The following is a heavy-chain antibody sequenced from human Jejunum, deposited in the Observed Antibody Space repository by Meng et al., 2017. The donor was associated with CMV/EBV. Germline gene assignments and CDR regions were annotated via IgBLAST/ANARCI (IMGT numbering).Heavy chain of an antibody. D-gene: IGHD3-3*01. J-gene: IGHJ4*02. CDR2: INRDGSST. CDR3: AKPLSPYDFWSGTDY. Sequence: GFTFSSNWMHWVRQVPGKGLVWVSRINRDGSSTNYADSAKGRFTISRDNAKNTLYLQMNSLKPEDTAFYYCAKPLSPYDFWSGTDYWGQGTLVTVSS. V-gene: IGHV3-74*01. CDR1: GFTFSSNW.